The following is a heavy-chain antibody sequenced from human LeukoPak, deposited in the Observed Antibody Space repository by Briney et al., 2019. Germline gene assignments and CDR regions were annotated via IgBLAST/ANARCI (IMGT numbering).Heavy chain of an antibody. J-gene: IGHJ4*02. CDR2: VYYSGST. Sequence: SETLSLTCTVPGGSISSYYGSWIRQPPGKGLGWIGYVYYSGSTNYNPSLKSRVTISVDPSKNQFSLKLSSVTAADTAVYYCARVNYGSGSYFSPHYYFDYWGQGTLVTVSS. D-gene: IGHD3-10*01. V-gene: IGHV4-59*01. CDR1: GGSISSYY. CDR3: ARVNYGSGSYFSPHYYFDY.